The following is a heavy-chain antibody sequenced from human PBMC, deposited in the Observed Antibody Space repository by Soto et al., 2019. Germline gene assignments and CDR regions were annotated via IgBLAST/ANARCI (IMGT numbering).Heavy chain of an antibody. V-gene: IGHV3-21*06. D-gene: IGHD3-3*01. Sequence: GGSLRLSCSASGFPFSSYTMYWVRQAPGKGLEWVSSITTGSSRSIFYADSVKGRFTISRDNANNKVYLQMNNLRVEDTAVYYCARDDPIFGAIPRMDIWGQGTTVTVSS. CDR2: ITTGSSRSI. CDR3: ARDDPIFGAIPRMDI. J-gene: IGHJ6*02. CDR1: GFPFSSYT.